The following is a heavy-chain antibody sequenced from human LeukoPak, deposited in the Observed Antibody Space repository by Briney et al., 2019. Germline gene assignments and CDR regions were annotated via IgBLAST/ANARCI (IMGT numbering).Heavy chain of an antibody. CDR1: GFTFSNYY. Sequence: PGGSLRLSCAASGFTFSNYYMSWVRQAPGKGLEWVANIKHDGSEKYYVDSVKGRFTISRDNADNPLYLQMSSLRAEDTAVYYCARSSCGGDCYLGFDYWGQGTLVTVSS. CDR2: IKHDGSEK. CDR3: ARSSCGGDCYLGFDY. D-gene: IGHD2-21*02. J-gene: IGHJ4*02. V-gene: IGHV3-7*01.